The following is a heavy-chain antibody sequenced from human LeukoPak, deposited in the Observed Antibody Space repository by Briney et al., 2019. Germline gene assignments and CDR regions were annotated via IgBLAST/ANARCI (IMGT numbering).Heavy chain of an antibody. CDR1: GYTFTSYG. CDR3: ARGNPRYSSSWYHNWFDP. V-gene: IGHV1-69*13. CDR2: IIPIFGTA. Sequence: SVKVSCKASGYTFTSYGISWVRQAPGQGLGWMGGIIPIFGTANYAQKFQGRVTITADESTSTAYMELSSLRSEDTAVYYCARGNPRYSSSWYHNWFDPWGQGTLVTVSS. D-gene: IGHD6-13*01. J-gene: IGHJ5*02.